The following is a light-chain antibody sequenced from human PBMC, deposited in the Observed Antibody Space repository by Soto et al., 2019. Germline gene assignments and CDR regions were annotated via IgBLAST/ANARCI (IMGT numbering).Light chain of an antibody. CDR1: QRISGY. CDR3: QQSYSFPPT. J-gene: IGKJ5*01. CDR2: AAT. V-gene: IGKV1-39*01. Sequence: DIQMTQSPPSLSASVGDRVTITCRASQRISGYLNWYQQKPGKAPKLLIYAATNLQGGVPSRFSSSRSGTDFTLTISSLHPKDFATYCCQQSYSFPPTFGQGTRLEIK.